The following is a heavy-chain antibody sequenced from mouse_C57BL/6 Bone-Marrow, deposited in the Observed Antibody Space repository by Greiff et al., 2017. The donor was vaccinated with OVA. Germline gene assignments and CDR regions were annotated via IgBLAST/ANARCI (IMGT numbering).Heavy chain of an antibody. CDR2: IYPGSGST. Sequence: QVQLQQSGAELVKPGASVKMSCKASGYTFTSYWITWVKQRPGQGLEWIGDIYPGSGSTNYNEKFKSKATLTVDTSSSTAYMQLSSLTSEDSAVYYCARWGYYGSSPYYAMDYWGQGTSVTVSS. CDR3: ARWGYYGSSPYYAMDY. D-gene: IGHD1-1*01. CDR1: GYTFTSYW. J-gene: IGHJ4*01. V-gene: IGHV1-55*01.